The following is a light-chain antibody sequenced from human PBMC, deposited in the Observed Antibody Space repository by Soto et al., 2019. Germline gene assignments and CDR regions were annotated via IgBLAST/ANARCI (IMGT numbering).Light chain of an antibody. CDR3: QQYGSAPWT. V-gene: IGKV3-20*01. J-gene: IGKJ1*01. CDR1: QSVGSSH. Sequence: EIGLTKSPGTLSLSQGERATLSCRASQSVGSSHLAWYQQKPGQAPRLLIYGASSRATGIPDRFSGSGSGTDFALTISRLEPEDFAVNYCQQYGSAPWTFGQETKVDIK. CDR2: GAS.